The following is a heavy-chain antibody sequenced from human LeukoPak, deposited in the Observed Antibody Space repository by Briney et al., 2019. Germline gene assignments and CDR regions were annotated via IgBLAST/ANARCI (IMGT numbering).Heavy chain of an antibody. CDR2: ISSSGSTI. V-gene: IGHV3-11*04. CDR3: AKESPYYDYVWGSYRPTYFDY. D-gene: IGHD3-16*02. CDR1: GFTFSDYY. J-gene: IGHJ4*02. Sequence: GGSLRLSCAASGFTFSDYYMSWIRQAPGKGLEWVSYISSSGSTIYYADSVKGRFTISRDNAKNSLYLQMNSLRAEDTAVYYCAKESPYYDYVWGSYRPTYFDYWGQGTLVTVSS.